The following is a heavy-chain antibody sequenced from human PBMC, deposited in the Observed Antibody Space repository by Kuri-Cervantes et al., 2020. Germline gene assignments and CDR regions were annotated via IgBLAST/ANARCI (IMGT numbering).Heavy chain of an antibody. CDR1: GGSFSGYY. CDR3: AREVGAGAFDI. J-gene: IGHJ3*02. D-gene: IGHD1-26*01. V-gene: IGHV4-34*01. CDR2: IYYSGNT. Sequence: SETLSPTCAVYGGSFSGYYWSWIRQPPGKGLEWIAYIYYSGNTNYNPSLKSRVTISVDKSKNQFSLKLSSVTAADTAVYYCAREVGAGAFDIWGQGTMVTVSS.